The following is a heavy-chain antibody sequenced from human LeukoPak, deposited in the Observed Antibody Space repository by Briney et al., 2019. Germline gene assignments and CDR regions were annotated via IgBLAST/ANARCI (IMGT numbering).Heavy chain of an antibody. Sequence: SETLSLTCTVSGGSISGYYWNWIRQPPGKGLEWIGYIYYSGSTNYNPSLKSRVTISVDTSKNQFSLKLSSVTAADTAVYYCARGVPSSIAARPNYYYYYYYMDVWGKGTTVTVSS. CDR2: IYYSGST. CDR1: GGSISGYY. CDR3: ARGVPSSIAARPNYYYYYYYMDV. V-gene: IGHV4-59*12. D-gene: IGHD6-6*01. J-gene: IGHJ6*03.